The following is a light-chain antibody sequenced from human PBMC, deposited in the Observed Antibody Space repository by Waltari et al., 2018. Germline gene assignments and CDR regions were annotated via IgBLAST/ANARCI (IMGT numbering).Light chain of an antibody. CDR1: RSNIGAGYD. CDR2: AFR. J-gene: IGLJ3*02. V-gene: IGLV1-40*01. Sequence: QSVLTQPPSVSGAPGHSVTISCTGSRSNIGAGYDVHWYQQLPGAAPKLRTYAFRNRPAGVPDRFYVSKSGTSASLAINGLQAEDEAVYYCQSYDSSLSAVFGGGTKVTVL. CDR3: QSYDSSLSAV.